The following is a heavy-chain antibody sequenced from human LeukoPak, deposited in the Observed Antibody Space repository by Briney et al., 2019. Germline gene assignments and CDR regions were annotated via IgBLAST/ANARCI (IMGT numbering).Heavy chain of an antibody. Sequence: GGSLRLSCAASGFMFSSYWMSWVRQAPGKGLEWVSAISGSGGSTYYADSVKGRFTISRDNSKNTLYLQMNSLRAEDTAVYYCAKGLYYDFWSGYLFDPWGQGTLVTVSS. J-gene: IGHJ5*02. CDR2: ISGSGGST. CDR3: AKGLYYDFWSGYLFDP. CDR1: GFMFSSYW. D-gene: IGHD3-3*01. V-gene: IGHV3-23*01.